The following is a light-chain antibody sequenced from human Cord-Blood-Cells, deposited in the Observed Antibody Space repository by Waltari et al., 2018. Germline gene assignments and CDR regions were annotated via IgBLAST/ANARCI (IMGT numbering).Light chain of an antibody. V-gene: IGKV1-33*01. CDR1: QDISNY. Sequence: DIQMTQSPSSLSASVGDRVTITCQTSQDISNYLNWYQQKPGKAPKLLIYDASNLETGVPSRFSGSASGTDCTITISSLQPEDIATYYCQQYDNLPFTFGHGTKVDIK. CDR2: DAS. CDR3: QQYDNLPFT. J-gene: IGKJ3*01.